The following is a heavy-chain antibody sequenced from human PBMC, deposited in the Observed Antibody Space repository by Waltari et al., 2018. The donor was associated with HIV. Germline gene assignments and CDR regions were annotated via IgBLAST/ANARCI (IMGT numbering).Heavy chain of an antibody. V-gene: IGHV4-59*01. CDR1: VGFISGYS. D-gene: IGHD2-15*01. J-gene: IGHJ6*02. CDR2: IYDSGST. CDR3: ARGGVVAPPSYYYGMDV. Sequence: QVQLQESGPGLVKPSETLSLSCTVSVGFISGYSWTWIRQPPGKGLEWIGYIYDSGSTNYNPPLESRVTISLDTSKNQFSLKLSSVTAADTAVYFCARGGVVAPPSYYYGMDVWGPGTTVIVSS.